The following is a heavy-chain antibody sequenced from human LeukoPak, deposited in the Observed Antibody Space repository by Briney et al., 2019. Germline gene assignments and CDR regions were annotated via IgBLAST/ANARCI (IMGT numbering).Heavy chain of an antibody. V-gene: IGHV3-30*03. CDR3: ARDGPLYSSSYYYFDY. J-gene: IGHJ4*02. Sequence: GGSLRLSCAASGFTFSSYSMNWGRQAPGKGLEWGALISYDGSNKYYADSVKGRFTISRDNSKTTLYLQMNSLRAEDTAVYYCARDGPLYSSSYYYFDYWGQGTLVTVSS. D-gene: IGHD6-13*01. CDR1: GFTFSSYS. CDR2: ISYDGSNK.